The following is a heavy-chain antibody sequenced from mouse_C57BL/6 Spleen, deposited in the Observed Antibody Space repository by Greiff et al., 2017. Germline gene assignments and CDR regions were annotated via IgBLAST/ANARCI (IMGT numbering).Heavy chain of an antibody. CDR1: GYTFTDYY. J-gene: IGHJ4*01. Sequence: VQLQQSGPELVKPGASVKISCKASGYTFTDYYMNWVKQSHGKSLEWIGDINPNNGGTSYNQKFKGKATLTVDKSSSTAYMELRSLTSEDSAVYYCARRIYYYGRPHAMDYWGQGTSVTVSS. D-gene: IGHD1-1*01. V-gene: IGHV1-26*01. CDR3: ARRIYYYGRPHAMDY. CDR2: INPNNGGT.